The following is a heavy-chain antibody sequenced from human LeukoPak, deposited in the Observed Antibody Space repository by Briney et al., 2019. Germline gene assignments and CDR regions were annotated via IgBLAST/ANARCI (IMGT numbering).Heavy chain of an antibody. V-gene: IGHV4-30-4*01. Sequence: SETLSLTCTVSGGSISSGDYYWSWIRQPPGKGLEWIWYIYYSGSTYYNPSLKSRVTISVDTSKNQFSLKLSSVTAADTAVYYCSGGTVTTFGRNWFDPWGQGTLVTVSS. CDR2: IYYSGST. CDR3: SGGTVTTFGRNWFDP. D-gene: IGHD4-17*01. J-gene: IGHJ5*02. CDR1: GGSISSGDYY.